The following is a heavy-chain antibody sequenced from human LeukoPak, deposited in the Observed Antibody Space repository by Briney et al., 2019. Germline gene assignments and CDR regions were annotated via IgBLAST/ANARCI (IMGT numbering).Heavy chain of an antibody. Sequence: PGGSLRLSCAASGFTFSSYWMSWVRQAPGKGLEWVANIKQDGSEKNYVDSVKGRFTISRDNAKNSLYLQMNSLKAEDTAMYHCARDFPSFGTATSPLFDYWGQGTLVTVSS. CDR1: GFTFSSYW. D-gene: IGHD4-17*01. CDR3: ARDFPSFGTATSPLFDY. CDR2: IKQDGSEK. V-gene: IGHV3-7*01. J-gene: IGHJ4*02.